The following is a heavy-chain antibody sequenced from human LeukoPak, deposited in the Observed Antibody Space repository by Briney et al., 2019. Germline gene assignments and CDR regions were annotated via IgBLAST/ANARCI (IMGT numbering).Heavy chain of an antibody. CDR2: IWYDGSKT. Sequence: GGPLLISCAASGFSFRDYDKHWGRRAPAKGLEWVGGIWYDGSKTYYEASVKSRLTISSDKSKSTLYLQVNSLRAEDTAVYYCAILGSGIWPFALEIWGQRTMSSVSP. J-gene: IGHJ3*02. CDR3: AILGSGIWPFALEI. CDR1: GFSFRDYD. V-gene: IGHV3-33*01. D-gene: IGHD3-10*01.